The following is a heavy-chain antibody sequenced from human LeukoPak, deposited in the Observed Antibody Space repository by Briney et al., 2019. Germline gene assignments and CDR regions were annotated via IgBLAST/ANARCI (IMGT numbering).Heavy chain of an antibody. Sequence: PGGSQRLSCAASGFTFSSYWMSWVRQAPGKGLEWVANIKQDGSEKYYVDSVKGRFTISRDNAKNSLYLQMNSLRAEDTAVYYCAKSSSSWMAAGMDVWGQGTTVTVSS. CDR3: AKSSSSWMAAGMDV. CDR2: IKQDGSEK. J-gene: IGHJ6*02. D-gene: IGHD6-13*01. V-gene: IGHV3-7*01. CDR1: GFTFSSYW.